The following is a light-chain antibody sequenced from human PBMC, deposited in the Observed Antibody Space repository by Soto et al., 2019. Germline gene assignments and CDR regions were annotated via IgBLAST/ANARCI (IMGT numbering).Light chain of an antibody. CDR1: QSVSSN. CDR2: GAS. CDR3: QQYNSGPSEGFT. Sequence: EIVMTQSPATLSVSPGERATLSCRASQSVSSNLAWYQQKPGQAPRLLIYGASTRATGIPARFSGSGSGTEFTLTISNLQSEDFAVYYCQQYNSGPSEGFTFGPGTKVDIK. V-gene: IGKV3-15*01. J-gene: IGKJ3*01.